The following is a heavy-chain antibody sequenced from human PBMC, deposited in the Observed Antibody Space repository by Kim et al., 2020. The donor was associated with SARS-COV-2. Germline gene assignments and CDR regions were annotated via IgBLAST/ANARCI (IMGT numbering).Heavy chain of an antibody. CDR1: GCTFSSYA. CDR2: IIPIFGTA. V-gene: IGHV1-69*13. CDR3: ARVGDSAYCGGDCFRALDS. J-gene: IGHJ4*02. D-gene: IGHD2-21*02. Sequence: SVKVSCKASGCTFSSYAISWVRQAPGQGLEWMGGIIPIFGTANYAQKFQGRVTITADESTSPAYMELGSLRSEDTAVYYCARVGDSAYCGGDCFRALDSWGQGTLVTVSS.